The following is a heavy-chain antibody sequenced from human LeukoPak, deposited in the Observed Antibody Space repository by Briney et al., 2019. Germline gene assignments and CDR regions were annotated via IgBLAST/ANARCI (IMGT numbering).Heavy chain of an antibody. CDR3: ARLLEGVAGTWGY. V-gene: IGHV5-51*01. CDR1: GYSFSTYW. CDR2: IYPGDSDT. D-gene: IGHD6-19*01. Sequence: PGASLKISCKGSGYSFSTYWIAWVRQVPGKGLEWMGIIYPGDSDTRYSPSFQGQVTISADKSISTAYLQWSSLKASDTAMYYCARLLEGVAGTWGYWGQGTLVTVSS. J-gene: IGHJ4*02.